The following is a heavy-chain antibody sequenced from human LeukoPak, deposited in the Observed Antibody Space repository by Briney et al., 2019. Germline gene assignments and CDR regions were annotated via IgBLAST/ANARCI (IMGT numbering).Heavy chain of an antibody. V-gene: IGHV4-34*01. CDR2: INHSGST. CDR1: GGSFSGYY. CDR3: ASRNYYGSGILFDY. Sequence: SETLSLTCAVYGGSFSGYYWSWLRQPPGKGLEWIVQINHSGSTHSNPSLNSLSTISLDTSNTPFSLKLSSVPAADTAVYYCASRNYYGSGILFDYWGQGTLVTVSS. D-gene: IGHD3-10*01. J-gene: IGHJ4*02.